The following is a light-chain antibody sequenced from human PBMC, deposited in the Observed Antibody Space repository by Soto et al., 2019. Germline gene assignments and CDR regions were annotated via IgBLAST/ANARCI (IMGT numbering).Light chain of an antibody. CDR2: DSS. Sequence: EIVLTQSPATLSLSPGERATLSCRASQSVSRYLAWYQQKPGQAPRLLIYDSSNSATGIPARLSGSGSGTDFTLAISSLEPEACVVYYCEQRSDWPLTFGGGTKVEIK. CDR1: QSVSRY. J-gene: IGKJ4*01. CDR3: EQRSDWPLT. V-gene: IGKV3-11*01.